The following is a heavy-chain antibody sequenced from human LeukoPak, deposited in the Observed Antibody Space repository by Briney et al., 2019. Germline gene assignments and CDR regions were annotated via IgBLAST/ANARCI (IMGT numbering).Heavy chain of an antibody. CDR3: AKIYCSSTSCYDRNWFDP. CDR1: GYTFTGYY. V-gene: IGHV1-2*02. CDR2: INPNSGGT. D-gene: IGHD2-2*01. J-gene: IGHJ5*02. Sequence: ASVKVSCKASGYTFTGYYMHWVRQAPGQGHEWMGWINPNSGGTNYAQKFQGRVTMTRDTSISTAYMELSRLRSDDTAVYYCAKIYCSSTSCYDRNWFDPWGQGTLVTVSS.